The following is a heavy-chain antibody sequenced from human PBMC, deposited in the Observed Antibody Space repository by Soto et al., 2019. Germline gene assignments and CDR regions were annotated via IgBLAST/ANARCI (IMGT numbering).Heavy chain of an antibody. D-gene: IGHD2-15*01. Sequence: QVQLVQSGGEVKKPGASVKVSCKASGYTFINHGISWVRQAPGQGLEWMGWISGHNGKTNYAQKSQGRVTMTTQTSTSTAFMELRSLRSDDTAVYYCARDSYPIAYFFDYWGQGTLVSVSS. CDR3: ARDSYPIAYFFDY. CDR1: GYTFINHG. CDR2: ISGHNGKT. J-gene: IGHJ4*02. V-gene: IGHV1-18*04.